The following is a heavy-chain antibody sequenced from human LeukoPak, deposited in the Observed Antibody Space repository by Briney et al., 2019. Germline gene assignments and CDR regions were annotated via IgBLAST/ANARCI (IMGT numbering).Heavy chain of an antibody. J-gene: IGHJ4*02. D-gene: IGHD3-22*01. CDR2: ISYDGSNK. CDR3: ARDRTNYYDSSGCPDY. V-gene: IGHV3-30-3*01. Sequence: GGSLRLSCAASGFTFSSYAMHWVRQAPGKGLEWVALISYDGSNKYYADSVKGRFTISRDNSKNTLYLQMNSLRAEDTAVYYCARDRTNYYDSSGCPDYWGQGTLVTVSS. CDR1: GFTFSSYA.